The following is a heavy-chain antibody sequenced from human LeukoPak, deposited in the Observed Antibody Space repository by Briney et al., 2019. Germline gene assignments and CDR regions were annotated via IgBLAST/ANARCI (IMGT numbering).Heavy chain of an antibody. D-gene: IGHD1-14*01. J-gene: IGHJ4*02. V-gene: IGHV3-23*01. CDR1: GFTFSSYA. CDR2: ISGSDGRL. CDR3: AKESPYRAPTRTYYFDY. Sequence: PGGSLRLSCAASGFTFSSYAMSWVRPAPGKGLEWVSAISGSDGRLFYADSVKGRFTISRDNSKNTVFLQMNSLRAEDTALYYCAKESPYRAPTRTYYFDYWGQGTLVTVSS.